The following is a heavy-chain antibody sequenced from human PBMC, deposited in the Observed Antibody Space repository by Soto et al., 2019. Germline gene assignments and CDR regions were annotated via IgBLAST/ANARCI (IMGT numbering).Heavy chain of an antibody. J-gene: IGHJ3*02. CDR3: ARTFSVPGAFDI. CDR1: GGSISSYY. V-gene: IGHV4-59*08. CDR2: IYYSGST. D-gene: IGHD3-3*01. Sequence: SETLSLTRTVSGGSISSYYWSWIRQPPGKGLEWIGYIYYSGSTNYNPSLKSRVTISVDTSKNQFSLKLSSVTAADTAVYYCARTFSVPGAFDIWGQGTMVTVSS.